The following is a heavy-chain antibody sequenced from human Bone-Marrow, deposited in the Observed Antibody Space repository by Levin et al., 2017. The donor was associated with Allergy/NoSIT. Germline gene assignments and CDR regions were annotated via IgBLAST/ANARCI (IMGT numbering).Heavy chain of an antibody. Sequence: TGGSLRLSCTASGFTFSNFGMHWVRQAPGKGLEWVALISYDGSNKYYIDSVKGRFTISRDNSKNTMYLQMNSLRAEDTAVYYCAKTTVTRISTLDYWGRGALVTGSS. CDR3: AKTTVTRISTLDY. D-gene: IGHD4-17*01. V-gene: IGHV3-30*18. J-gene: IGHJ4*02. CDR1: GFTFSNFG. CDR2: ISYDGSNK.